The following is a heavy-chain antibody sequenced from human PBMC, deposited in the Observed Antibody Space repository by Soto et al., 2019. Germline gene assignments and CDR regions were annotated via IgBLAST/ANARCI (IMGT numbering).Heavy chain of an antibody. CDR3: ARDSEEEYCSGGSCYPTDAFDI. D-gene: IGHD2-15*01. CDR2: ISSSSSYI. Sequence: GGSLRLSCAASGFTFSSYSMNWVRQAPGKGLEWVSSISSSSSYIYYADSVKGRFTISRDNAKNSLYLQMNSLRAEDTAVYYCARDSEEEYCSGGSCYPTDAFDIWGQGTMVTVSS. J-gene: IGHJ3*02. V-gene: IGHV3-21*01. CDR1: GFTFSSYS.